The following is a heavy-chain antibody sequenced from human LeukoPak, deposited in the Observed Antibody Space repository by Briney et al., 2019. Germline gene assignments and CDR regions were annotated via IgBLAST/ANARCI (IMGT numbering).Heavy chain of an antibody. CDR2: ISYDGSKK. CDR1: GFTFSNYG. Sequence: GRSLRLSCADSGFTFSNYGMHWVRRAPGKGLEWVAVISYDGSKKFHADSGKGRFTISRDNSKNTLYLQMNSLRAEDTAVYYCAKDRGCSSTSCYGDYYGMDVWGQGTTVTVSS. D-gene: IGHD2-2*01. CDR3: AKDRGCSSTSCYGDYYGMDV. J-gene: IGHJ6*02. V-gene: IGHV3-30*18.